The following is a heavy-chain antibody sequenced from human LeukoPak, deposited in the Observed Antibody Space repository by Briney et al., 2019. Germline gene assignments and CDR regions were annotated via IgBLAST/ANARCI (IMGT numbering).Heavy chain of an antibody. Sequence: SETLSLTCTVSGGSISSHYWSWIRQPPGKGLEWIGYIYYSGSTNYNPSLKSRVTISVDTSKNQLSLKLSSVTAADTAVYYCARDRALGYCSSTSCHGNWFDPWGQGTLVTVSS. D-gene: IGHD2-2*01. CDR3: ARDRALGYCSSTSCHGNWFDP. J-gene: IGHJ5*02. V-gene: IGHV4-59*11. CDR2: IYYSGST. CDR1: GGSISSHY.